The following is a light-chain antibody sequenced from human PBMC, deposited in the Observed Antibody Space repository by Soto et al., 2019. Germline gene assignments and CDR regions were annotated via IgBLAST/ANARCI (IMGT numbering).Light chain of an antibody. J-gene: IGKJ1*01. CDR2: DAS. V-gene: IGKV3-11*01. CDR1: QSVSSY. CDR3: QQRSNWPPA. Sequence: EIVLTQSPATLSLSPGERATLSCRASQSVSSYLAWYQHKPGQAPRLLIYDASDRATGVPARFSGSGSGTDFTLTISSLEPEDSAVYYCQQRSNWPPAFGQGTKVDIK.